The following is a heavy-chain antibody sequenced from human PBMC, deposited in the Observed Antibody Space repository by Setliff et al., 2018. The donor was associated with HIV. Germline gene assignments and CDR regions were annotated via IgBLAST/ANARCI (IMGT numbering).Heavy chain of an antibody. CDR3: VRPVREPVD. CDR1: GFSFSRYA. CDR2: LSGSGVTS. D-gene: IGHD6-19*01. V-gene: IGHV3-23*01. J-gene: IGHJ4*02. Sequence: GGSLRLSCAASGFSFSRYAMGWVRQAPGKGLEWVSSLSGSGVTSYYADSVKGRFTISRDSSKNTLNLQMNSLRVEDTAMYYCVRPVREPVDWGRGTLVTVSS.